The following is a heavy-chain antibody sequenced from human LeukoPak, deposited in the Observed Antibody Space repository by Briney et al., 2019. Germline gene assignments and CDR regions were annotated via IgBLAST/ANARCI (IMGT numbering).Heavy chain of an antibody. Sequence: EASVKVSCKASGYTFTSYAMHWVRQAPGQRLEWMGWINAGNGNTKYPQNFQGRVTITRDTSASTAYMELRSLRSEDTAVYYCANSREGRVDSETRLVDYWGQGTLVTVSS. CDR1: GYTFTSYA. J-gene: IGHJ4*02. CDR3: ANSREGRVDSETRLVDY. D-gene: IGHD1-26*01. CDR2: INAGNGNT. V-gene: IGHV1-3*01.